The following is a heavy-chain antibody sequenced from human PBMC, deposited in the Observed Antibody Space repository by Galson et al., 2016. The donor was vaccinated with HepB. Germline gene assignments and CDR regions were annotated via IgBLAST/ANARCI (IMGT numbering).Heavy chain of an antibody. V-gene: IGHV3-74*01. CDR1: GLDFRRYW. CDR2: INADGTAT. CDR3: TRETRWYFDL. J-gene: IGHJ2*01. Sequence: SLRLSCAVSGLDFRRYWMHWVPQTPGKGLVWVSRINADGTATGYADSVKGRFTISRDDAKNTLYLQMNTLRVEDTAVYYCTRETRWYFDLWGRGTLLTVSS.